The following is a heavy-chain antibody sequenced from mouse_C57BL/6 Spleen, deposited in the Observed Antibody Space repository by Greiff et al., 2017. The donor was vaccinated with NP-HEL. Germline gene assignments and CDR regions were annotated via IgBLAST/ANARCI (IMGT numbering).Heavy chain of an antibody. J-gene: IGHJ2*01. CDR1: GYTFTSYW. D-gene: IGHD1-1*01. V-gene: IGHV1-53*01. CDR2: INPSNGGT. CDR3: SREVAYYFDY. Sequence: QVQLQQPGTELVKPGASVKLSCKASGYTFTSYWMHWVKQRPGQGLEWIGNINPSNGGTNYNEKFKSKATLTVDKSSSPAYIQLSSLTSADSSVYYCSREVAYYFDYWGQGTTLTVSS.